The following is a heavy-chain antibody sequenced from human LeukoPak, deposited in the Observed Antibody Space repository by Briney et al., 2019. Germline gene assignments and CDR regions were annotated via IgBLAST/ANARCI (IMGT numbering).Heavy chain of an antibody. V-gene: IGHV3-48*03. J-gene: IGHJ4*02. CDR2: ISSSGSTI. Sequence: PGGSLRLSCAASGFTFSSYEMNWVRQAPGKGLEWVSYISSSGSTIYYADSVKGRFTISRDNAKNSLYLQMNSLRAEDTAVYYCAREMGARSSYGYGFDYWGQGTLVTVSS. D-gene: IGHD5-18*01. CDR3: AREMGARSSYGYGFDY. CDR1: GFTFSSYE.